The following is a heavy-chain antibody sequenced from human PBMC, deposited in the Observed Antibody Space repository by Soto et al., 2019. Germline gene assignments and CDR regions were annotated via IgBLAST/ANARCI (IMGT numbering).Heavy chain of an antibody. CDR1: GFTFSSYA. V-gene: IGHV3-30-3*01. Sequence: QVQLVESGGGVVQPGRSLRLSCAASGFTFSSYAMHWVRQAPGKGLEWVAVISYDGSNKYYADSVKGRFTISRDNSKNTLYLQMNSLRAEDTAVYYCARDPSGGLNHRSSWYITGRYWGQGTLVTVSS. CDR2: ISYDGSNK. D-gene: IGHD6-13*01. J-gene: IGHJ4*02. CDR3: ARDPSGGLNHRSSWYITGRY.